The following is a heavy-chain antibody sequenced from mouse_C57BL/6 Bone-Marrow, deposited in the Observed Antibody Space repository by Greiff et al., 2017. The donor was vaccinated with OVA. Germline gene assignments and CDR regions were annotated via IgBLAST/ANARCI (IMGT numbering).Heavy chain of an antibody. D-gene: IGHD2-2*01. V-gene: IGHV1-81*01. CDR2: IYPRSGNT. CDR3: AREGGMVTRILGYYAMDY. CDR1: GYTFTSYG. Sequence: VQLQQSGAELARPGASVKLSCKASGYTFTSYGISWVKQRTGQGLEWIGAIYPRSGNTYYNEKFKGKATLTADKPSSTAYMELRSLTSEDSAVYFCAREGGMVTRILGYYAMDYWGQGTSVTVSS. J-gene: IGHJ4*01.